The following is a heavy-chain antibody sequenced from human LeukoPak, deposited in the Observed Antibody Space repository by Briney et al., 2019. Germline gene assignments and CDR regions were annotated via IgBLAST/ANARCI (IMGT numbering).Heavy chain of an antibody. Sequence: PSETLSLTCTVSGGSISSYYWSWIRQPAGKGLEWIGRIYTSRSTNYNPSLKSRVTMSVDTSKNQFSLKLSSVTAADTAVYYCARDFYYGSGSYFDYWGQGTLVTVSS. D-gene: IGHD3-10*01. CDR3: ARDFYYGSGSYFDY. V-gene: IGHV4-4*07. CDR1: GGSISSYY. CDR2: IYTSRST. J-gene: IGHJ4*02.